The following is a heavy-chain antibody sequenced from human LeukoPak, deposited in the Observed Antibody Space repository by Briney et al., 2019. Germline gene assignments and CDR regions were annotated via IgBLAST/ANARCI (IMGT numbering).Heavy chain of an antibody. CDR1: GFTFSSYA. CDR3: ACGYSSSHYYFDY. Sequence: AGGSLRLSCAASGFTFSSYAMHWVRQAPGKGLEWVAVISYDGSNKYYADSVKGRFTISRDNSKNTLYLQMNSLRAEDTAVYYCACGYSSSHYYFDYWGQGTLVTVSS. CDR2: ISYDGSNK. V-gene: IGHV3-30-3*01. J-gene: IGHJ4*02. D-gene: IGHD6-13*01.